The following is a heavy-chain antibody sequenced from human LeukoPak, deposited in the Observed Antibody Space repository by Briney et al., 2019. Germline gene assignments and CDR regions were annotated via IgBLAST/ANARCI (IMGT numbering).Heavy chain of an antibody. Sequence: GGSLRLSCSVSGFTFISYSMTWVRQAPGEGLEWLSSISGNGDNTYYADSVKGRFTISRDNSKDTLYLQMNSLRVDDTAVYYCAGQWLRLGPIDYWGQGTLVSVSS. D-gene: IGHD5-12*01. CDR2: ISGNGDNT. CDR3: AGQWLRLGPIDY. CDR1: GFTFISYS. J-gene: IGHJ4*02. V-gene: IGHV3-23*01.